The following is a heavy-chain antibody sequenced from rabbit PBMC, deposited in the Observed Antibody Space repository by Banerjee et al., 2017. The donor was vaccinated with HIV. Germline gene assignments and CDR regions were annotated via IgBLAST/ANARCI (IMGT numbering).Heavy chain of an antibody. V-gene: IGHV1S40*01. CDR1: GFDLSSYYY. D-gene: IGHD6-1*01. CDR3: ARYDTYGGAGYANL. CDR2: IYSSSGST. J-gene: IGHJ4*01. Sequence: QSLEESGGDLVKPGASLTLTCTASGFDLSSYYYMCWVRQAPGKGLELIACIYSSSGSTYYASWAKGRFTISKTSSTTVTLQMTSLTAADTATYFCARYDTYGGAGYANLWGQGTLVTVS.